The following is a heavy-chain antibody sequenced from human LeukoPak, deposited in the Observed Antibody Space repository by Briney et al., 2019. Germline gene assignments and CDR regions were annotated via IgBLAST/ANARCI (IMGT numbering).Heavy chain of an antibody. D-gene: IGHD4-11*01. CDR3: ARLAMTTVSVDY. V-gene: IGHV5-10-1*01. CDR2: IDPSDSYS. Sequence: ESLKISCEASGYTFTTYWITWVRQMPGQGLEWMGRIDPSDSYSNYSPSFQGRVTISADKSISTAYLQWSSLKASDTAMYYCARLAMTTVSVDYWGQGTLVTVSS. J-gene: IGHJ4*02. CDR1: GYTFTTYW.